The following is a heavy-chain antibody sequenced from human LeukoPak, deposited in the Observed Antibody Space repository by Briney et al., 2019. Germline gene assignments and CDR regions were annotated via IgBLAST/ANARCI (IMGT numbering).Heavy chain of an antibody. CDR1: GGSFSGYY. Sequence: PSETLSLTCAVYGGSFSGYYWSWIRQPPGKGLEWIGEINHSGSTNYNPSLKSRVTISVDTSKNQFSLKLSSVTAADTAVYYCASPGGPFWMRGYMDVWGKGTTVTVSS. J-gene: IGHJ6*03. CDR3: ASPGGPFWMRGYMDV. V-gene: IGHV4-34*01. CDR2: INHSGST. D-gene: IGHD3-3*01.